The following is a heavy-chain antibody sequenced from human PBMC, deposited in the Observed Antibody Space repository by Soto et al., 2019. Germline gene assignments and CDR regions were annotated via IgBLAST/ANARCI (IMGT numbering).Heavy chain of an antibody. D-gene: IGHD2-2*01. J-gene: IGHJ6*02. CDR1: GITFSNAW. Sequence: PEGSLRLSCAASGITFSNAWMTWVRQAPGKGLEWVGRIKSITDGGTTDYAAPVKGRFTISRDDSKDTLYLQMNNLRTEDTAVYHCTTDSADIVVVPATFGMDVWGQGTTVTVSS. V-gene: IGHV3-15*01. CDR3: TTDSADIVVVPATFGMDV. CDR2: IKSITDGGTT.